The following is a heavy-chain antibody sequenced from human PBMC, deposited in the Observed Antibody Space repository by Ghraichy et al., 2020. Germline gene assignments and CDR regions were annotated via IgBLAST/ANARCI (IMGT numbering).Heavy chain of an antibody. CDR1: GGSFGSYY. Sequence: QTPSLTCSVYGGSFGSYYWSWIRQPPGKGLEWIGEINHSGSSNYNPSLESRVTISVDTSKNQFSLKLTSVTAADTAAYYCARVSRGGSYWFDPWGQGTLVTVSS. V-gene: IGHV4-34*01. J-gene: IGHJ5*02. CDR3: ARVSRGGSYWFDP. D-gene: IGHD2-15*01. CDR2: INHSGSS.